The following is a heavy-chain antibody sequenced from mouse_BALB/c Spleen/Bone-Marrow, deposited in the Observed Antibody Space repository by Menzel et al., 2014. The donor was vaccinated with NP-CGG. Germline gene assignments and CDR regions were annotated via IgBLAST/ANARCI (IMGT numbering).Heavy chain of an antibody. CDR3: VRDQLGPWFPY. Sequence: QVQLQQSGPGLVAPSQSLSITCTVSGFSLTSYGVHWVRQPPGKGLEWLGVIWTGGGTYYNSALMSRLSINKDNSKSQVFLKMNSLQTDDTAMYYCVRDQLGPWFPYWGQGALVTVSA. V-gene: IGHV2-9*02. CDR1: GFSLTSYG. D-gene: IGHD4-1*02. J-gene: IGHJ3*01. CDR2: IWTGGGT.